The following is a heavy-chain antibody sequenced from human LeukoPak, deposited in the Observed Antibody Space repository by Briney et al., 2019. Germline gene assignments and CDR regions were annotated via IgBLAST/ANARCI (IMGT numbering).Heavy chain of an antibody. J-gene: IGHJ4*02. CDR2: LTGDSGST. D-gene: IGHD3-16*02. Sequence: RGSLRLSCAASGFTFSSYAMSWVRQAPGKGLEFVAALTGDSGSTYYADSVKGRFTISRDNSKNTLYLQMNSLRAEDTAVYYCAKDYRDLDYWGQGTLVTVSS. CDR1: GFTFSSYA. CDR3: AKDYRDLDY. V-gene: IGHV3-23*01.